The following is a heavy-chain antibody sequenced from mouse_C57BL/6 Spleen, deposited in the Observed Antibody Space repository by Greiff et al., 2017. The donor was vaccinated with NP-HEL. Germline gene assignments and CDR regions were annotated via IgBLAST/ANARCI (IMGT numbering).Heavy chain of an antibody. J-gene: IGHJ1*03. CDR2: INYDGSST. Sequence: EVKLVESEGGLVQPGSSMKLSCTASGFTFSDYYMSWVRQVPEKGLEWVANINYDGSSTYYLDSLKSRFIISRDNAKNILYLQMSSLKSEDTATYYCARDRANHWYFDVWGTGTTVTVSS. V-gene: IGHV5-16*01. CDR1: GFTFSDYY. D-gene: IGHD1-1*01. CDR3: ARDRANHWYFDV.